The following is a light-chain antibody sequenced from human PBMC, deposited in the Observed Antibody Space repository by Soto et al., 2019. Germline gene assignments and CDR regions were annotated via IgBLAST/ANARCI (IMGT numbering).Light chain of an antibody. J-gene: IGLJ1*01. Sequence: QSALAQPTSVSGSPGQSTTISCTGNHNDIGTYDYVSWYQQHPGRAPRLLIHGATTRPSVISGRFSASKSGLTASLTISGLQPEDEADYYCSSFTSNRIYVFGPGTKVTVL. CDR2: GAT. V-gene: IGLV2-14*03. CDR3: SSFTSNRIYV. CDR1: HNDIGTYDY.